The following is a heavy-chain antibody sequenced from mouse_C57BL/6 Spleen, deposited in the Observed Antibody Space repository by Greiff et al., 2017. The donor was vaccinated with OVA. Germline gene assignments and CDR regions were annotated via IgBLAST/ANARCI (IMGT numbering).Heavy chain of an antibody. CDR3: ASRKGGYDSAWFAY. CDR2: IDPEDGAT. D-gene: IGHD2-2*01. Sequence: VQLKESGAELVKPGASVKLSCTASGFNIKDYYMHWVKQRTEQGLEWIGRIDPEDGATKYAPKFQGKATITADPSSNTAYLQLSSLTSEDTAVYYCASRKGGYDSAWFAYWGQGTLVTVSA. V-gene: IGHV14-2*01. J-gene: IGHJ3*01. CDR1: GFNIKDYY.